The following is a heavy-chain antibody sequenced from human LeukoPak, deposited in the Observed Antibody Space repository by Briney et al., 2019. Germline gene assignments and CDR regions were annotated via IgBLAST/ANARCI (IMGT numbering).Heavy chain of an antibody. V-gene: IGHV1-46*01. Sequence: GASVKVSCKASGYTFTSYYMHWVRQAPGQGLEWMGIINPSGGSTSYAQKFQGRVTMTRDTSASTVYMELSSLRSEDTAVYYCARDRRSPRAFDIWGQGTMVTVSS. D-gene: IGHD1-26*01. CDR2: INPSGGST. J-gene: IGHJ3*02. CDR1: GYTFTSYY. CDR3: ARDRRSPRAFDI.